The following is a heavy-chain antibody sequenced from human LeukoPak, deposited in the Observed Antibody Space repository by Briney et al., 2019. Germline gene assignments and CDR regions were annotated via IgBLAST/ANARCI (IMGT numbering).Heavy chain of an antibody. D-gene: IGHD4-23*01. CDR1: GYSFTSYW. CDR2: IYSGDSDT. Sequence: GEALKISCKGSGYSFTSYWIGCVGQMPGKGLEWMGIIYSGDSDTKYSPSVQGQVTISAVKSISTAYLQWSSLKASDTAMYYCARRDYGGKHFDYWGQGTLVTVSS. CDR3: ARRDYGGKHFDY. V-gene: IGHV5-51*01. J-gene: IGHJ4*02.